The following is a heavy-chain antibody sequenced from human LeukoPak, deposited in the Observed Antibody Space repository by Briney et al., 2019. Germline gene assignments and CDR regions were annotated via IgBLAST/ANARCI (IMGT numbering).Heavy chain of an antibody. Sequence: SETLSLTCTVSGGSISSNSYYWGWIRQPPGKGLEWIGYIHYSGSTNYNPSLKSRVTTSVDTSKSQFSLKLSSVTAADTAVYYCASTYSNLASFDYWGQGTLVTVSS. CDR3: ASTYSNLASFDY. V-gene: IGHV4-61*05. J-gene: IGHJ4*02. CDR2: IHYSGST. D-gene: IGHD1-26*01. CDR1: GGSISSNSYY.